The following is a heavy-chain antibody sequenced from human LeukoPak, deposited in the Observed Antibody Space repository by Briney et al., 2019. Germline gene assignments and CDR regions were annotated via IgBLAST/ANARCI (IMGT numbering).Heavy chain of an antibody. CDR1: GFTFSSYG. CDR3: ARTKGTYYFDY. Sequence: QPGGSLRLSCEASGFTFSSYGMHWVRQAPGKGLEWVAVIWYDGSNKYYADSVKGRFTISRDNSKNTLYLQMNSLRAEDTAVYYCARTKGTYYFDYWGQGTLVTVSS. CDR2: IWYDGSNK. V-gene: IGHV3-33*08. J-gene: IGHJ4*02.